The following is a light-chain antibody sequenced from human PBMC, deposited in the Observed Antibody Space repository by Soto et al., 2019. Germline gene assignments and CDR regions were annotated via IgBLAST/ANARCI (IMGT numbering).Light chain of an antibody. CDR1: TSNIGSGYD. CDR3: QSYDNSLSGWV. V-gene: IGLV1-40*01. Sequence: HSVLTQPPSVSGAPGQGVTISCTGSTSNIGSGYDVHWYQQVPGLAPKLLIYANINRPSGVPDRFSGSKSGTSASLAITGLQAEDEADYYCQSYDNSLSGWVFGGGTKLTVL. J-gene: IGLJ2*01. CDR2: ANI.